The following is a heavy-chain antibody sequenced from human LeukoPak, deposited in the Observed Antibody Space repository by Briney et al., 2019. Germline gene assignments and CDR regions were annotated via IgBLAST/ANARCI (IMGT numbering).Heavy chain of an antibody. CDR2: IIPIFGTA. D-gene: IGHD3-22*01. CDR3: AASHYYDSSGYSLYYFDY. Sequence: SVKVSCKASGGTFRNYAISWVRQAPGQGLEWMGGIIPIFGTADYAQKFQGRVTIAADESTSTAYMELSSLRAEDTAVYYCAASHYYDSSGYSLYYFDYWGQGTLVTVSS. CDR1: GGTFRNYA. V-gene: IGHV1-69*13. J-gene: IGHJ4*02.